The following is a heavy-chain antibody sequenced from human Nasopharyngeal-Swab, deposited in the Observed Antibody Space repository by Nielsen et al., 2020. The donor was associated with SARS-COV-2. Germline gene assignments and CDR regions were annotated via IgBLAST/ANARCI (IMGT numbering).Heavy chain of an antibody. V-gene: IGHV3-15*01. D-gene: IGHD4-17*01. Sequence: GESLKISCAASGFTFSNAWMSWVRQAPGKGLEWVGRIKSKTDGGTTDYAAPVKGRFTISRDDSKNTLYLQMNSLKTEDTAVYYCTTHTRAVDYGDYVADDAFDIWGQGTMVTVSS. J-gene: IGHJ3*02. CDR3: TTHTRAVDYGDYVADDAFDI. CDR1: GFTFSNAW. CDR2: IKSKTDGGTT.